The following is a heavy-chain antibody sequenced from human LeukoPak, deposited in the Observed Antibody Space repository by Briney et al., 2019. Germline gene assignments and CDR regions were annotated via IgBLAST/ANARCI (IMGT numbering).Heavy chain of an antibody. Sequence: SETLSLTCAVYGGSFSGYYWSWIRQPPGKGLEWIGEINHSGSTNYNPSLKSRVTISVDTSKNQFSLKLSSVTAADTAVDYCASSDSSSWYVRVVYYVYWGQGTLVTVSS. CDR2: INHSGST. CDR3: ASSDSSSWYVRVVYYVY. D-gene: IGHD6-13*01. CDR1: GGSFSGYY. J-gene: IGHJ4*02. V-gene: IGHV4-34*01.